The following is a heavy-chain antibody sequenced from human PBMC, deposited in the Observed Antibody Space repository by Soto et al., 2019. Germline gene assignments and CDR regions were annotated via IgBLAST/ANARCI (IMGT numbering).Heavy chain of an antibody. Sequence: QVQLQQWGAGLLKPSETLSLTCAVYGGSFSGYYWSWIRQPPGKGLEWVGEINHSGSTHYNPSLKSRVTISVDTSKNQFSLKLSSVTAADTAVYYCARGRGGLIASWGQGTLVTVSS. D-gene: IGHD3-16*01. J-gene: IGHJ4*02. V-gene: IGHV4-34*01. CDR2: INHSGST. CDR1: GGSFSGYY. CDR3: ARGRGGLIAS.